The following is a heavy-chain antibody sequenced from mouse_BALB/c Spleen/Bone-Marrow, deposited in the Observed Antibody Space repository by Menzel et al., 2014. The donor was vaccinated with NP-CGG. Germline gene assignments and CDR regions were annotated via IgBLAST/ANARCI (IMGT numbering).Heavy chain of an antibody. V-gene: IGHV1-54*01. CDR1: GYAFXNYL. CDR3: ARFIATAYAMDY. Sequence: VQLQQSGAELVRPGTSVKVSCKASGYAFXNYLIEWVKQRPGQGLEWIGVINPGSGDINYNEKFKGKAALTADKSSSTAYMQLSRLTSDDSAVYFCARFIATAYAMDYWGQGTSVTVSS. D-gene: IGHD1-1*01. J-gene: IGHJ4*01. CDR2: INPGSGDI.